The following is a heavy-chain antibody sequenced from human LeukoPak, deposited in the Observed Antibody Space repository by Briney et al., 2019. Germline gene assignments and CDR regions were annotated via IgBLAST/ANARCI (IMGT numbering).Heavy chain of an antibody. D-gene: IGHD5-18*01. J-gene: IGHJ3*02. CDR2: INSDGNSI. CDR3: HHSSRAFDI. Sequence: GLLRLSCAASGSTFSSYWMHWVRQAPGRGLVWVSRINSDGNSITYAGSVKGRLTISRDNAKNTLYLQMNSLRAEDTAVYYCHHSSRAFDIWGLGTRVTVSS. V-gene: IGHV3-74*01. CDR1: GSTFSSYW.